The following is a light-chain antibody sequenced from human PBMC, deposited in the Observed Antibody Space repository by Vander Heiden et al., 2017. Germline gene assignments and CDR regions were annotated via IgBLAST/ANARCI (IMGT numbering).Light chain of an antibody. J-gene: IGKJ2*01. V-gene: IGKV4-1*01. Sequence: ERATINCKSSQSVLYSSNNKNYLAWYQQKPGQPPKLLIYWASTRESGVPDRFSGSGSGTDFTLTISSLQAEDVAVYYCQQVDRAPPYTLGQGTKLEIK. CDR1: QSVLYSSNNKNY. CDR3: QQVDRAPPYT. CDR2: WAS.